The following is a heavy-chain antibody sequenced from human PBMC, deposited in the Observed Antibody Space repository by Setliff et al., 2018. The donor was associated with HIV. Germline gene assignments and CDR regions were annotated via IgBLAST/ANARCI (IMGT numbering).Heavy chain of an antibody. CDR1: GYSISSGYF. J-gene: IGHJ4*02. D-gene: IGHD4-17*01. CDR3: ARRIYGNNPYFDY. Sequence: PSETLSLTCAVSGYSISSGYFWGWIRQPPGKGLAWIGSLYHSGTNFYNPSLQSRVTISVDTSENQFSLILRSVTAAGTAIYYCARRIYGNNPYFDYWSQGTLVTVSS. CDR2: LYHSGTN. V-gene: IGHV4-38-2*01.